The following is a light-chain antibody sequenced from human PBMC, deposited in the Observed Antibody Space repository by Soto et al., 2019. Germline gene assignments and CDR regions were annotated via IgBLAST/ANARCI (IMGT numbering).Light chain of an antibody. CDR1: QIVSSSY. CDR3: QQYNNWPPIT. Sequence: EIPLTQSPGTLSLSPGARATPPCGASQIVSSSYLAWYQQKPGQAPRLLIYGASTRATGIPARFSGSGSGTEFTLTISSLQSEDFAVYYCQQYNNWPPITFGQGTRLEIK. J-gene: IGKJ5*01. V-gene: IGKV3-15*01. CDR2: GAS.